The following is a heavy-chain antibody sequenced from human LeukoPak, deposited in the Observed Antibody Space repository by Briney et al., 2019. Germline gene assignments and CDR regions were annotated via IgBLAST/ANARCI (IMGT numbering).Heavy chain of an antibody. V-gene: IGHV6-1*01. CDR1: GDSVSANGAA. J-gene: IGHJ3*02. CDR3: ARVPYYDFQADAFDI. D-gene: IGHD3-3*01. Sequence: SQTLSLTCAISGDSVSANGAAWNWIRQSPSRGLEWLGRTYYRSKWYNDYAVSEKSRITINPDTSKNQFSLQLNSVTPEDTAVYYCARVPYYDFQADAFDIWGQGTMVTVSS. CDR2: TYYRSKWYN.